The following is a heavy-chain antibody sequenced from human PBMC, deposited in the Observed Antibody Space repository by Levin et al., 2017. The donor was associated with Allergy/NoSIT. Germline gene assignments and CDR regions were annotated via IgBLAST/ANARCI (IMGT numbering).Heavy chain of an antibody. CDR1: GGSISSGGYY. D-gene: IGHD3-10*01. CDR3: AREGDWRQGLGGIDY. Sequence: SQTLSLTCTVSGGSISSGGYYWSWIRQHPGKGLEWIGYIYYSGSTYYNPSLKSRVTISVDTSKNQFSLKLSAVTAADTAVYYCAREGDWRQGLGGIDYWGQGTLVTVSS. CDR2: IYYSGST. J-gene: IGHJ4*02. V-gene: IGHV4-31*03.